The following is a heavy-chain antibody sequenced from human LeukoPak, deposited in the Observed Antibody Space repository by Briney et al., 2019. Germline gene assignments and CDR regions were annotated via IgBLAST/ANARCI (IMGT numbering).Heavy chain of an antibody. CDR2: FDSEDGET. V-gene: IGHV1-24*01. Sequence: ASVKVSCKVSGYTLTELSMHWVRQAPGKGLEWMGGFDSEDGETIYAQKFQGRVTMTEDTSTDTAYMELSSLRSEDTAVYYCATGGLRFLEWSTYIGDYWGQGTLVTVSS. J-gene: IGHJ4*02. D-gene: IGHD3-3*01. CDR3: ATGGLRFLEWSTYIGDY. CDR1: GYTLTELS.